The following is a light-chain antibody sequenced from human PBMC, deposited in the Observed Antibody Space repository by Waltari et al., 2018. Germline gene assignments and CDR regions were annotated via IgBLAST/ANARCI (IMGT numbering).Light chain of an antibody. CDR1: QSISSW. CDR3: QQYISYVT. Sequence: DIQMTQSPSTLSASVGDRVTITCRASQSISSWLAWYQQKPGKAPKLLIYKASSLESGVPSRFSGSGSGTEFTLTISSLQPDDFATYYCQQYISYVTFGQGTKLEIK. CDR2: KAS. J-gene: IGKJ2*01. V-gene: IGKV1-5*03.